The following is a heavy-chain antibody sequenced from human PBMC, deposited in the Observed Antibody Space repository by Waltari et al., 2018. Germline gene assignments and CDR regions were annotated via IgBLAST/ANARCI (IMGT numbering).Heavy chain of an antibody. CDR3: AREWGVMVGTAGYYFDY. Sequence: EVQMVGSGGGLVKPGGALSLSCAASGFTFSIFTIKWVSEALGKGMECVSFIRSGSSDIDDAESVKGRFTISRDNAKNSLYRQMNSLRGEDTAVYYGAREWGVMVGTAGYYFDYWGQGTLVTVSS. CDR2: IRSGSSDI. J-gene: IGHJ4*02. CDR1: GFTFSIFT. D-gene: IGHD2-15*01. V-gene: IGHV3-21*01.